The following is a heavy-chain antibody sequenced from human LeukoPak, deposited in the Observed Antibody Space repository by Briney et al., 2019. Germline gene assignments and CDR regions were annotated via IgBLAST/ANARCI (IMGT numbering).Heavy chain of an antibody. Sequence: GGSLRLSCAASGFTFSDYYMSWIRRAPGKGLEWVSYISSSGSTIYYADSVKGRFTISRDNAKNSLYLQMNSLRAEDTAVYYCARDLRYYYYMDVWGKGTTVTVSS. CDR1: GFTFSDYY. CDR2: ISSSGSTI. CDR3: ARDLRYYYYMDV. J-gene: IGHJ6*03. V-gene: IGHV3-11*01.